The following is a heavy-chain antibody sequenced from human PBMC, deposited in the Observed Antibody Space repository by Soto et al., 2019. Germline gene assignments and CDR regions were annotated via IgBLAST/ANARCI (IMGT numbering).Heavy chain of an antibody. CDR2: ISGSGGST. V-gene: IGHV3-23*01. J-gene: IGHJ6*02. D-gene: IGHD6-6*01. Sequence: GGSLRLSCAASGFTFSSYAMSWVRQAPGKGLEWVSAISGSGGSTYYADSVKGRFTISRDNSKNTLYLQMNSLRAEDTAVYYCAKYLPEHSSSFYYYYYGMDVWGQGTTVTVSS. CDR1: GFTFSSYA. CDR3: AKYLPEHSSSFYYYYYGMDV.